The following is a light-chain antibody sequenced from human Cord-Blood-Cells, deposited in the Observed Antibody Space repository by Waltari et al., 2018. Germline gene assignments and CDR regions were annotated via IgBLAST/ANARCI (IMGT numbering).Light chain of an antibody. J-gene: IGLJ7*01. V-gene: IGLV3-1*01. CDR1: KLGDKY. CDR3: QAWDSSTYAV. CDR2: HDS. Sequence: SYELTQPPSVSVSPGQTASITCSGDKLGDKYACWYQQKPGQSPVLVIYHDSKRPSGIPERFSGSNSGNTATLTISGTQAMDEADYYCQAWDSSTYAVFGGGTQLTVL.